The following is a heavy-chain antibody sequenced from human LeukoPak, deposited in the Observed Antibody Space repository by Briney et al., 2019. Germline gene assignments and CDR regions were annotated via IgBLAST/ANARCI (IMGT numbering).Heavy chain of an antibody. CDR2: IYPGDSDT. V-gene: IGHV5-51*01. CDR1: GYRFISYW. Sequence: GESLKISCKGSGYRFISYWIGWVRQMPGKGLEWMGIIYPGDSDTRYSPSFQGQVTISADKSISTAYLQWSSLKASDTAMYYCARRLTYYYDSSGYYPEYYFDYWGQGTLVTVSS. D-gene: IGHD3-22*01. J-gene: IGHJ4*02. CDR3: ARRLTYYYDSSGYYPEYYFDY.